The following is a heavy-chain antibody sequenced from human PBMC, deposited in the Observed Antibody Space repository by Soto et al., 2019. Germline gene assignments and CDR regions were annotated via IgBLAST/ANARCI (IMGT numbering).Heavy chain of an antibody. CDR1: GLTFSSYW. D-gene: IGHD3-3*02. Sequence: GGSLRLSCAASGLTFSSYWMSWVRQAPGKGLEWVANIKQDGSEKYYVDSVKGRFTISRDNAKNSLYLQMNSLRAEDTAVYYCARDLISSPYYYYGMDVWGQGTTVTVSS. J-gene: IGHJ6*02. CDR3: ARDLISSPYYYYGMDV. CDR2: IKQDGSEK. V-gene: IGHV3-7*01.